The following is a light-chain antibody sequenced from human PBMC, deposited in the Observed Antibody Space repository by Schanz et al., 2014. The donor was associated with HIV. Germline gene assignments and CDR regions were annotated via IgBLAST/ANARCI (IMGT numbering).Light chain of an antibody. J-gene: IGKJ2*01. Sequence: DIVLTQSPGTLSLSPGERATLSCRASQSVSSSNLAWYQQKPGQAPRLLIYGASTRATGIPDRFSGSGSGTDFTLTINRLEPEDCAVYYCQQYGSSPPRYTFGQGTKLEIK. CDR3: QQYGSSPPRYT. CDR1: QSVSSSN. V-gene: IGKV3-20*01. CDR2: GAS.